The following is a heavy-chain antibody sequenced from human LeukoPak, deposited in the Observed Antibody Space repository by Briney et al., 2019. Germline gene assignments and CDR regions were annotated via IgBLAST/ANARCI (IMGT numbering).Heavy chain of an antibody. V-gene: IGHV3-9*01. CDR3: AKGAYDYIEMGYFDS. D-gene: IGHD5-12*01. CDR2: ISWNSGSI. CDR1: GFTFDDYA. J-gene: IGHJ4*02. Sequence: PGRSLRLFCAASGFTFDDYAMHWVRQAPGKGLEWVSGISWNSGSIGYADSVKGRFTISRDASKNTVFLQMNSLRAEDTAIYYCAKGAYDYIEMGYFDSWGQGSLVSVSS.